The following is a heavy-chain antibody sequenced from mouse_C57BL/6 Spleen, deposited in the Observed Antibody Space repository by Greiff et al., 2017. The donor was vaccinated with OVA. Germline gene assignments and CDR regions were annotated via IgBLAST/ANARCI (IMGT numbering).Heavy chain of an antibody. Sequence: QVQLQQPGAELVKPGASVKLSCKASGYTFTSYWMHWVKQRPGQGLEWIGMIHPNSGSTNYNEKFKSKATLTVDKSSSTAYMQLSSLTSEDSAVYYCARGDYYGSSPYAMDYWGQGTSDTVSS. J-gene: IGHJ4*01. V-gene: IGHV1-64*01. CDR3: ARGDYYGSSPYAMDY. CDR2: IHPNSGST. D-gene: IGHD1-1*01. CDR1: GYTFTSYW.